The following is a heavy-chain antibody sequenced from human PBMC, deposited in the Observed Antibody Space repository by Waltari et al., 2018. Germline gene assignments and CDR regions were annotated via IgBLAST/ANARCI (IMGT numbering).Heavy chain of an antibody. CDR1: GFHFSSHW. CDR3: ARIMDYYDTRHGMDV. CDR2: INSDGSST. J-gene: IGHJ6*02. D-gene: IGHD3-22*01. Sequence: EVQLVESGGGLVQPGGSLRLSCAASGFHFSSHWLPWVRQAPGKGLVWVSRINSDGSSTSYADSVKGRFTISRDNAKNTLYLQMNSLRAEDTAVYYCARIMDYYDTRHGMDVWGQGTTVTVSS. V-gene: IGHV3-74*01.